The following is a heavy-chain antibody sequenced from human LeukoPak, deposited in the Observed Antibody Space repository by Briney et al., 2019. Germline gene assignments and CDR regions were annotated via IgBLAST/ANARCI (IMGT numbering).Heavy chain of an antibody. CDR1: GFTFSSYE. J-gene: IGHJ6*02. CDR3: ARDNVGGGYDWDYYYYYGMDV. Sequence: PGGSLTLSCAASGFTFSSYEMNWVRQAPGEGLEWVSYISSSGSTIYYADSVKGRFTISRDNAKNSLYLQMNSLRAEDTAVYYCARDNVGGGYDWDYYYYYGMDVWGQGTTVTVSS. CDR2: ISSSGSTI. V-gene: IGHV3-48*03. D-gene: IGHD5-12*01.